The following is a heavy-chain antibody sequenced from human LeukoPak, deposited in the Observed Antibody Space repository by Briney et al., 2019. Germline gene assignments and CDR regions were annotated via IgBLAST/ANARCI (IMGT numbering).Heavy chain of an antibody. Sequence: PGGSLRLSCAASGFTFSSYAMHWVRQAPGKGLEWVAVISYDGSNKYYADSVKGRFTISRDNSKNTLYLQMNSLRAEDTAVYYCARDRLLWFGEYLFDYWGQGTLVTVSS. V-gene: IGHV3-30-3*01. CDR3: ARDRLLWFGEYLFDY. D-gene: IGHD3-10*01. CDR1: GFTFSSYA. J-gene: IGHJ4*02. CDR2: ISYDGSNK.